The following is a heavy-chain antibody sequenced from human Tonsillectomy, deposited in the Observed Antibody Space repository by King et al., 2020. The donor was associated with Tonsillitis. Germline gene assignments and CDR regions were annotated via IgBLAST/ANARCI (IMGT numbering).Heavy chain of an antibody. Sequence: QLQESGPGLVKPSQTLSLTCSVSGGSVSSGGYYWSWIRQLPGKGLEWIGYIYHSGGTNYNPSLKNLVSISLDTSRNQFSLRLNSVTAADTAVYYCATSTYSGYGYFDYWGQGTLVTVSS. J-gene: IGHJ4*02. V-gene: IGHV4-31*01. CDR1: GGSVSSGGYY. CDR3: ATSTYSGYGYFDY. D-gene: IGHD5-12*01. CDR2: IYHSGGT.